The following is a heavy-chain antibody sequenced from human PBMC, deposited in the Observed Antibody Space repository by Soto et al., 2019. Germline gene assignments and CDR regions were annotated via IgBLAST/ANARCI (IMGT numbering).Heavy chain of an antibody. V-gene: IGHV3-23*01. Sequence: EVQLLESGGGLVQPGGSLILSCAASGFTFSSYAMSWVRQAPGKGLEWVSAISGSGGSTDYADSVKGRFTISRDNSKHSLNPPMNSLSAEDTDVYYCAKGWWPTDPSETFDYWGQGTLVTVSS. CDR2: ISGSGGST. D-gene: IGHD2-15*01. CDR3: AKGWWPTDPSETFDY. CDR1: GFTFSSYA. J-gene: IGHJ4*02.